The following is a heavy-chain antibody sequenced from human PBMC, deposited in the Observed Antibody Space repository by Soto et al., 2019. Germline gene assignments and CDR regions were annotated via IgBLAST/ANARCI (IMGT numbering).Heavy chain of an antibody. V-gene: IGHV4-39*01. CDR2: VFYIGTT. D-gene: IGHD2-8*02. CDR1: GGSISSPSYN. CDR3: TTLASGHFDS. J-gene: IGHJ4*02. Sequence: QLRESGPGLLKPSETLSLTCNVSGGSISSPSYNWGWVRQPPGKGPEWIGTVFYIGTTQYNPSLRSRLAMSVDTSKSQVSLTLTSVTAADTAVYYCTTLASGHFDSWGQGAQVTVSS.